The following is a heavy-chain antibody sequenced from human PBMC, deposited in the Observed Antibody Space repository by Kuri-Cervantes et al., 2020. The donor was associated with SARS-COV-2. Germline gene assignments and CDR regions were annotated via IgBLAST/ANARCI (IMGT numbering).Heavy chain of an antibody. J-gene: IGHJ4*02. CDR2: ISYGGSNK. V-gene: IGHV3-30*04. D-gene: IGHD5-24*01. CDR3: ARGASGYNPPFDY. Sequence: GASLKFSCAASEFTFSSYAMHWVRQAPGKGLEWVAVISYGGSNKYYADYVKGRITIAKDTSKNTLDLQMNSLRAEDTAVYYSARGASGYNPPFDYWGQGTLVTVSS. CDR1: EFTFSSYA.